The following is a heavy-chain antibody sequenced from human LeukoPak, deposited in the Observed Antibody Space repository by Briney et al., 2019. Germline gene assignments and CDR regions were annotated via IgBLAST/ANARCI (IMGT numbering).Heavy chain of an antibody. CDR3: AHGLSGVGFNY. CDR1: GGSVSSQSGA. J-gene: IGHJ4*02. V-gene: IGHV6-1*01. D-gene: IGHD3-10*01. Sequence: SQTLSLTCAISGGSVSSQSGAWNWIRQSPSRGLEWLGRTYYRSKWYYEYAVSLKSRVTMIPDTSKNQFFLQLSSVTPEDTAVYYCAHGLSGVGFNYWGQGTLVTVSS. CDR2: TYYRSKWYY.